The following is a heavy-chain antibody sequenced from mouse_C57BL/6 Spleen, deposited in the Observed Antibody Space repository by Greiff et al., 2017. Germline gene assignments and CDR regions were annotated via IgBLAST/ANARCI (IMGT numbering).Heavy chain of an antibody. CDR1: GYTFTSYW. D-gene: IGHD1-1*01. J-gene: IGHJ3*01. V-gene: IGHV1-53*01. Sequence: QVQLQPGTELVKPGASVKLSCKASGYTFTSYWMHWVKQRPGQGLEWIGNINPSNGGTNYKEKFKSKATLTVDKSSSTAYMHLSSLTSEVSAVYYCARSSSCSWFAYWGQGALVTVSA. CDR2: INPSNGGT. CDR3: ARSSSCSWFAY.